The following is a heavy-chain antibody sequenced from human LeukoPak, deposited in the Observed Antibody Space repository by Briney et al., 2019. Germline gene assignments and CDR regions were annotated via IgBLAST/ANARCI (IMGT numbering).Heavy chain of an antibody. CDR2: IYYSGST. Sequence: SETLSLTCTVSGGSISSYYWSWIRQPPGKGLEWIGYIYYSGSTNYNPSLKSRVTISVDTSKNQFSLKLSSVTAADTAVYYCASGAAATTIDYWGQGTLVTVSS. V-gene: IGHV4-59*01. CDR1: GGSISSYY. CDR3: ASGAAATTIDY. D-gene: IGHD6-13*01. J-gene: IGHJ4*02.